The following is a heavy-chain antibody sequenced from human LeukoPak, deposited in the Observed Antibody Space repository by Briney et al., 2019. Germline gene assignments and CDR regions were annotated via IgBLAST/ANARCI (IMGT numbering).Heavy chain of an antibody. CDR3: AKDKNPVYLGAFDI. Sequence: PGGSLRLSCAASGFTFDDYAMHWVRQAPGKGLEWVSGISWNSGSIGYADSVKGRFTISRDHVKNSLYLQMNSLRGEEMALYYCAKDKNPVYLGAFDIWXXXTIVNVSS. CDR2: ISWNSGSI. J-gene: IGHJ3*02. D-gene: IGHD1-20*01. CDR1: GFTFDDYA. V-gene: IGHV3-9*03.